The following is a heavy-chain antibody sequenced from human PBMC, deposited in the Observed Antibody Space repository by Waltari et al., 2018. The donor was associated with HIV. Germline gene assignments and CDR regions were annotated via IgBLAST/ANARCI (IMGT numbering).Heavy chain of an antibody. J-gene: IGHJ4*02. CDR2: IKQDGSEK. CDR3: ARVGQWRGDFDY. V-gene: IGHV3-7*01. Sequence: EVQLVESGGGLVQPGGSLRLSCAASGFTFSTYWMSWVRQAPGKGLEWVANIKQDGSEKYFGDSVRGRFSISRDNAKNSLHLQMNSLRAEDTAVYYCARVGQWRGDFDYWGQGTLVTVSS. D-gene: IGHD6-19*01. CDR1: GFTFSTYW.